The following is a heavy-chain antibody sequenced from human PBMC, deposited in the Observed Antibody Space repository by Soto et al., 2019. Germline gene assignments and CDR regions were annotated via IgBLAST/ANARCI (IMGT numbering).Heavy chain of an antibody. CDR2: FDPEDGET. CDR3: ATALKYDYYYSSQFLS. J-gene: IGHJ5*02. Sequence: EASVKVSCKVSGYTLTELSMHWVRQAPGKGLEWMGGFDPEDGETIYAQKFQGRVTMTEDTSTDTAYMELSSLRSEDTAVYYCATALKYDYYYSSQFLSWGQGTLVTVSS. CDR1: GYTLTELS. V-gene: IGHV1-24*01. D-gene: IGHD3-22*01.